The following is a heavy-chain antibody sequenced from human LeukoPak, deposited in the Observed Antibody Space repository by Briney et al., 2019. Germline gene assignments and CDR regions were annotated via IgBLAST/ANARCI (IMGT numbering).Heavy chain of an antibody. CDR2: IYPGDSDS. CDR3: ARFLYSSGFFHFDY. D-gene: IGHD6-19*01. J-gene: IGHJ4*02. Sequence: GESLKISCKGFSYTFTNYWIGWVRQMPGKGLERLGIIYPGDSDSRYSPSFQGQVTISADKSISTAYLQWSSLKASDTAIYYCARFLYSSGFFHFDYWGQGTQVTVSS. V-gene: IGHV5-51*01. CDR1: SYTFTNYW.